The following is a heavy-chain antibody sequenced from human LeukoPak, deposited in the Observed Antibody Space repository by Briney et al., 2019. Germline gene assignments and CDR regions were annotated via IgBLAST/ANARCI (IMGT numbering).Heavy chain of an antibody. D-gene: IGHD1-26*01. V-gene: IGHV3-72*01. J-gene: IGHJ4*02. CDR2: TRNKVNSYTT. CDR3: ARASEGTYYPYFDY. CDR1: GFTFSDHY. Sequence: GGSLRLSCAASGFTFSDHYMDWVRQAPGKGLEWVGRTRNKVNSYTTEYAASVKGRFTISRDDSKNSLYLQMNSLKTEDTAVYYCARASEGTYYPYFDYWGQGTLVTVSS.